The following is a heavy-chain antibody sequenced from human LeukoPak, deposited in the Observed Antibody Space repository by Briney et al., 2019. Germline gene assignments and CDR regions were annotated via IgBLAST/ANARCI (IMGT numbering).Heavy chain of an antibody. CDR3: ARAEINDYNRY. CDR1: GFTFSSYG. CDR2: INYSGRT. V-gene: IGHV4-38-2*01. Sequence: GSLRLSCAASGFTFSSYGMSWVRQPPGKGLEWIGSINYSGRTYDNPSLKSRVTISIDTSKNQIFLKLRSTTAADTAHYYCARAEINDYNRYWGQGILVIVSS. J-gene: IGHJ4*02. D-gene: IGHD4-11*01.